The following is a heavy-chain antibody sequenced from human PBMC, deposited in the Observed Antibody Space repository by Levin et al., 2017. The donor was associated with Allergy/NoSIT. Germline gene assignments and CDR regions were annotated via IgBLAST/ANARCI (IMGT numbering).Heavy chain of an antibody. CDR3: ARDTGGTDGYYFDY. CDR1: GGSISSSNW. V-gene: IGHV4-4*02. CDR2: IYHSGST. D-gene: IGHD1-7*01. J-gene: IGHJ4*02. Sequence: NPSETLSLTCAVSGGSISSSNWWSWVRQPPGKGLEWIGEIYHSGSTNYNPSLKSRVTISVDKSKNQFSLKLSSVTAADTAMYYCARDTGGTDGYYFDYWGQGTLVTVSS.